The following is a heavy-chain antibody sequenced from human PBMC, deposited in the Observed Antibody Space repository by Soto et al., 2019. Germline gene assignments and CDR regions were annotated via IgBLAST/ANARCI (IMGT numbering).Heavy chain of an antibody. CDR2: ITRGDGTT. J-gene: IGHJ4*02. D-gene: IGHD3-10*01. V-gene: IGHV3-23*01. CDR1: ESTFNSYD. CDR3: ATVTWSGDYRL. Sequence: VQLLESGGTLVQPGGSLRVSCAASESTFNSYDMSWVRQAPGKGLEWVSTITRGDGTTYYADSVKGRFTISRDNSKNTVYLLMNSLRAYDTAVYYCATVTWSGDYRLWGQGTLVTVSS.